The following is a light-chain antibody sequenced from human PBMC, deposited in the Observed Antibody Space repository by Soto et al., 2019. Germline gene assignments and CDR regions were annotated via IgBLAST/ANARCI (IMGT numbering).Light chain of an antibody. CDR2: DAY. CDR1: QSFRGL. V-gene: IGKV3-11*01. Sequence: EVVLTQSPVTLSLSPGERATLSCRASQSFRGLLAWYQQKPGQAPRLLIYDAYNRATGIPPRFSGSGSGTDFTLTISSLEPEDFAVYFCQVYGSSSKTFGQGTRVEIK. J-gene: IGKJ1*01. CDR3: QVYGSSSKT.